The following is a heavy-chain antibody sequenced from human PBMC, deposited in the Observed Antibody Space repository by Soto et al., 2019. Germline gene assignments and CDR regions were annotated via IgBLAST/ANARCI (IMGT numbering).Heavy chain of an antibody. J-gene: IGHJ5*02. CDR3: ARDLGGYDLYGPDT. CDR1: GATLTDSS. CDR2: INLNSGDT. V-gene: IGHV1-2*02. Sequence: ASVKVACKTSGATLTDSSMHWVRQAPGQGLEWMGWINLNSGDTNYAEKFRGRVTMTRDTSIITAYMELTRLKSDDTAVYYCARDLGGYDLYGPDTWGQGTLFTVSS. D-gene: IGHD5-12*01.